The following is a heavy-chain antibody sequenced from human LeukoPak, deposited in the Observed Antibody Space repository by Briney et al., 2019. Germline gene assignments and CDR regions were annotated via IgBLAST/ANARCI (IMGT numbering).Heavy chain of an antibody. CDR3: TRGGELMNF. CDR1: GASVNSGNYY. V-gene: IGHV4-61*02. J-gene: IGHJ4*02. CDR2: IYTSGST. D-gene: IGHD1-26*01. Sequence: SQTLSLTCTVSGASVNSGNYYWTWIRQPAGKRLEWIGRIYTSGSTNYNPSLKSRVTISIDASKNQFSLRLSSVTAADTAVYYCTRGGELMNFWGQGTLVTVSS.